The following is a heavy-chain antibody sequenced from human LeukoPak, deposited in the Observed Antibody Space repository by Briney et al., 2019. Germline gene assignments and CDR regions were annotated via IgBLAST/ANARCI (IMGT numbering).Heavy chain of an antibody. V-gene: IGHV3-64*01. CDR2: ISSNGGST. J-gene: IGHJ6*02. CDR1: GFTFSSYA. Sequence: PGGSLRLSCAASGFTFSSYAMHWVRQAPGKGLEYVSAISSNGGSTYYANSVKGRFTISRDNSKNTLYLQMGSLRAEDMAVYYCARDGSYSSSSENYYGMDVWGQGTTVTVSS. D-gene: IGHD6-6*01. CDR3: ARDGSYSSSSENYYGMDV.